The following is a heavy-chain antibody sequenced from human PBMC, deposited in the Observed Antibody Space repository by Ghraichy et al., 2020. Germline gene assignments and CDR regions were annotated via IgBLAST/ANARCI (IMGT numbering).Heavy chain of an antibody. CDR1: GYTYSAYY. CDR2: INPNSGST. CDR3: ARSAVETAMVIDY. V-gene: IGHV1-2*02. J-gene: IGHJ4*02. Sequence: ASVKVSRQSSGYTYSAYYIHWVRQAPGQGLEWMGWINPNSGSTNYAENFQGRVTMTRDTSISTDYMELSRLRSDNTAVYYCARSAVETAMVIDYWGQGTLVTVSS. D-gene: IGHD5-18*01.